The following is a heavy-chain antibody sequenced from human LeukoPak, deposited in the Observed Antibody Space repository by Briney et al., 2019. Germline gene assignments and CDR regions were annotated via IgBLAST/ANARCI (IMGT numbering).Heavy chain of an antibody. CDR1: GGSISSSSYY. CDR3: ARPSGGYCTNGVCRQFDT. J-gene: IGHJ5*02. V-gene: IGHV4-39*01. CDR2: IYYSGST. Sequence: KPSETLSLTCTVSGGSISSSSYYWGWLRQPPGKGLEWIGSIYYSGSTNYNPSLKSRVTISVNTSKNQFSLKLSSVTAADTAVYYCARPSGGYCTNGVCRQFDTWGQGTLVTVSS. D-gene: IGHD2-8*01.